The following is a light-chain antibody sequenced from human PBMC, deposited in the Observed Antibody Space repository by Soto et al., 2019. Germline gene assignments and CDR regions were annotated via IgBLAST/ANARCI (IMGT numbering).Light chain of an antibody. CDR2: GIS. CDR3: QSYDSSLSGWKV. J-gene: IGLJ2*01. Sequence: QSVLTQPPSVSGAPGQRVTISYTGSSSNIGAGYDVHWYQQLPGTAPKLLIYGISNRPSGVPDRFSGSKSGTSASLAITGLQAEDEADYYCQSYDSSLSGWKVFGGGTKLTVL. CDR1: SSNIGAGYD. V-gene: IGLV1-40*01.